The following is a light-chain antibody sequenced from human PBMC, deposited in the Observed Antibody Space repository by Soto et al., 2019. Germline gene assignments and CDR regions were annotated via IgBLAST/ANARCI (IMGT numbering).Light chain of an antibody. CDR1: QSISTW. CDR3: QQYSTYPWT. CDR2: DAS. Sequence: DIPLTQSHSTLSASVGDRVSITCRASQSISTWLACYQQKPGKAPKLLIFDASSLESRVSSRFSGRGSGIQFTRPISSLQPDDFATSYCQQYSTYPWTFGQGAKVECK. J-gene: IGKJ1*01. V-gene: IGKV1-5*01.